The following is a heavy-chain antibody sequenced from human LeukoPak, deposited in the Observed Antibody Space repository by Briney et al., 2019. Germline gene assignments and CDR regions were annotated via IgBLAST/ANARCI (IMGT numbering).Heavy chain of an antibody. CDR2: IWYDGSNK. D-gene: IGHD3-10*01. CDR3: ARLGEGLPYYFDY. J-gene: IGHJ4*02. CDR1: GFTFSSYG. Sequence: PGGSLRLSCAASGFTFSSYGMHWVRQAPGKGLEWVAVIWYDGSNKYYADSVKGRFTISRDNSKNTLYLQMNSLRAEDTAVYYCARLGEGLPYYFDYWGQGTLVTVSS. V-gene: IGHV3-33*01.